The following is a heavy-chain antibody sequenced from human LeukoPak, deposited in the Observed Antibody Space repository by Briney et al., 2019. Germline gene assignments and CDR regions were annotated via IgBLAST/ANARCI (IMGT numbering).Heavy chain of an antibody. J-gene: IGHJ4*02. D-gene: IGHD3-16*02. CDR2: IIPIFGIA. Sequence: ASVKVSCKASGGTFSSYAISWVRQAPGQGLEWMGRIIPIFGIANYAQKFQGRVTITADKSTSTAYMELSSLRSEDTAVYYCARGTYDYVWGSYRPYFDYWGQGTLVTVSS. CDR1: GGTFSSYA. CDR3: ARGTYDYVWGSYRPYFDY. V-gene: IGHV1-69*04.